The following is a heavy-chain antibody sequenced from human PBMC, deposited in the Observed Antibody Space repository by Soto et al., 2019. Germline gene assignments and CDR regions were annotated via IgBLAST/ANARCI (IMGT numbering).Heavy chain of an antibody. J-gene: IGHJ5*02. CDR1: GCSISRGGYS. D-gene: IGHD3-10*01. V-gene: IGHV4-30-2*01. CDR2: IYHSGST. CDR3: ARDAPTLPYCYGPERYHIRYHWYDP. Sequence: PSETLSLTSAVSGCSISRGGYSWSWVRQPPGKGLEWVGYIYHSGSTYYNPSLKSRVTISVDTSKNQFSLKLSSVTAADTAVYYCARDAPTLPYCYGPERYHIRYHWYDPWGQGTLVSLS.